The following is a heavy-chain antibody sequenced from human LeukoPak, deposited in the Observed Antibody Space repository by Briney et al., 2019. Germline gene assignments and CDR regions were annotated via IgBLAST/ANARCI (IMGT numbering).Heavy chain of an antibody. CDR1: GGSISSYY. CDR3: ARVGDFWSSYNWFDP. V-gene: IGHV4-59*01. Sequence: SETLSLTCTASGGSISSYYWSWIRQPPGKGLEWIGYIYYSGSTNYNPSLKSRVTISVDTSKNQFSLKLSSVTAADTAVYYCARVGDFWSSYNWFDPWGQGTLVTVSS. J-gene: IGHJ5*02. D-gene: IGHD3-3*01. CDR2: IYYSGST.